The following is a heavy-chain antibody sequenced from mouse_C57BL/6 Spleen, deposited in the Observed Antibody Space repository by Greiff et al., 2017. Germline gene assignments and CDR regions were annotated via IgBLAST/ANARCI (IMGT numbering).Heavy chain of an antibody. D-gene: IGHD4-1*02. CDR1: GYTFTSYW. V-gene: IGHV1-69*01. Sequence: VKLQQPGAELVMPGASVKLSCKASGYTFTSYWMHWVKQRPGQGLEWIGEIDPSDSYTNYNQKVKGTSTLAVDNSSSTAYMQLSSLPSEDSAVYYCARSGPTRRRDAMDYWGQGTSVTVSS. CDR2: IDPSDSYT. CDR3: ARSGPTRRRDAMDY. J-gene: IGHJ4*01.